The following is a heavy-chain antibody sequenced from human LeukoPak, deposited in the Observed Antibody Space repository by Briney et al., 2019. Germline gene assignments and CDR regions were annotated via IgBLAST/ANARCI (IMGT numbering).Heavy chain of an antibody. Sequence: PGESLRLSCSASGFTFRGYGMYWVRQAPGQGLEWVSAVTGSGDGTYYADSVKGRFTISRDNSKNTLFLQLSSLRPEDTAVYYCAKRDGTSRGGFDYWGQGTLVTVSS. CDR3: AKRDGTSRGGFDY. D-gene: IGHD3-16*01. J-gene: IGHJ4*02. V-gene: IGHV3-23*01. CDR1: GFTFRGYG. CDR2: VTGSGDGT.